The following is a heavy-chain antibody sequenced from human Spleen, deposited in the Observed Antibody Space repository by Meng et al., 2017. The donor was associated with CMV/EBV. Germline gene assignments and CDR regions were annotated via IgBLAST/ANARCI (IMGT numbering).Heavy chain of an antibody. Sequence: PSETLSLTCAVYGGSFSGYYWTWIRQPPGKGLEWIGEINHSGSTHYNPSLEGRVTLSVDPAKNQFTLKVNSVTAVDTAVYYCARETGYWGRGTLVTVSS. CDR2: INHSGST. CDR1: GGSFSGYY. J-gene: IGHJ4*02. V-gene: IGHV4-34*01. CDR3: ARETGY.